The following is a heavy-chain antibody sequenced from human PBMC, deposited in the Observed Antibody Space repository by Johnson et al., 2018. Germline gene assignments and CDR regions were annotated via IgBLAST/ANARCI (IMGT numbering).Heavy chain of an antibody. CDR3: TRDKEIVVVPAAIGYYGMDV. D-gene: IGHD2-2*02. CDR1: GFTFGDYA. Sequence: VQLVQSGGGLVKPGRSLRLSCTASGFTFGDYAMSWFRQAPGKGLEGVGFIRSKAYGGTTEYAAAVKGRFAISQDDSKSIAYLQMNSLKTEDTAGYYCTRDKEIVVVPAAIGYYGMDVWGQGTTVTVSS. V-gene: IGHV3-49*05. J-gene: IGHJ6*02. CDR2: IRSKAYGGTT.